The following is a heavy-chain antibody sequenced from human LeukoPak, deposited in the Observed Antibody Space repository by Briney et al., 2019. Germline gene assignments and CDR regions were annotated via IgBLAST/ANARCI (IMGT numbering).Heavy chain of an antibody. V-gene: IGHV1-46*01. J-gene: IGHJ4*02. CDR2: INPSGGST. CDR3: ASVRMGATPFDY. CDR1: GYTFTSYY. Sequence: GASVKVSCKASGYTFTSYYMHWVRQAPGQGLEWMGIINPSGGSTSYAQKFQGRVTMTRDMSTSTVYMELSSLRSEDTAVYYCASVRMGATPFDYWGQGTLVTVSS. D-gene: IGHD1-26*01.